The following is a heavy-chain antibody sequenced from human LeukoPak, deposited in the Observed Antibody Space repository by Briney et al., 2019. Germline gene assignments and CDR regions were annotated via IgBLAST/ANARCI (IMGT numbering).Heavy chain of an antibody. CDR2: INPNSGGT. J-gene: IGHJ5*02. D-gene: IGHD2-2*01. Sequence: ASVKVSCKASGYTFTGYYMHWVRQAPGQGLEWMGWINPNSGGTNYAQKFQGRVTMTRDTSISTAYMELSRLRSDDTAVYYCAREGGLGYCSSTSCYLRYNWFDPWGQGTLVTVSS. V-gene: IGHV1-2*02. CDR1: GYTFTGYY. CDR3: AREGGLGYCSSTSCYLRYNWFDP.